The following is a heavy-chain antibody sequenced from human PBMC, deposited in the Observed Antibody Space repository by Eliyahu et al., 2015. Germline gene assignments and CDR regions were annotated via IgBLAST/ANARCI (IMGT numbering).Heavy chain of an antibody. CDR2: ISGSGGST. D-gene: IGHD4-17*01. J-gene: IGHJ4*02. CDR3: AKAGPHEGTVTTDFDY. Sequence: AISGSGGSTYYADSVKGRFTISRDNSKNTLYLQMNSLRAEDTAVYYCAKAGPHEGTVTTDFDYWGQGTLVTVSS. V-gene: IGHV3-23*01.